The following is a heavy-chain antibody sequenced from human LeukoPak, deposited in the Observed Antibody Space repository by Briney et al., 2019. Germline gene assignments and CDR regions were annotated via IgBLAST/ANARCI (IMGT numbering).Heavy chain of an antibody. CDR2: IYSDNT. J-gene: IGHJ3*02. V-gene: IGHV3-66*04. D-gene: IGHD3-22*01. CDR1: GFTVSSNS. CDR3: ARQRYYYGSSGYYYVPDAFDI. Sequence: GGSLRLSCTVSGFTVSSNSMSWVRQAPGKGLEWVSFIYSDNTHYSDSVKGRFTISRNNSKNTLYLQMNSLRAEDTAVYYCARQRYYYGSSGYYYVPDAFDIWGQGTMVTVSS.